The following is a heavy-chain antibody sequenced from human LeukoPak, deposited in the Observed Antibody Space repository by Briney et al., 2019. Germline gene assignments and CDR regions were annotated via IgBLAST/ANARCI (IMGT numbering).Heavy chain of an antibody. J-gene: IGHJ4*02. CDR1: GYSFTNYW. CDR3: ARHSSRDHRYYFDS. Sequence: GESLKISCKASGYSFTNYWIGWVRQMPGKGLGWMGIIYPGDSDTRYSPSFQGQVTISADKSITTAYLYWSSLRASDTAIYYCARHSSRDHRYYFDSWGQGTLVSVSS. CDR2: IYPGDSDT. V-gene: IGHV5-51*01.